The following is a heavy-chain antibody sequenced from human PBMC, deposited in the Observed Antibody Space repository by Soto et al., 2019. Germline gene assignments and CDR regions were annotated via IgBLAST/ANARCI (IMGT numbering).Heavy chain of an antibody. Sequence: EVQLVESGGGLVQPGGSLRLSCAASGFTFSSYWMSWVRQAPGKGLEWVANIKQDGSEKYYVDSVKGRFTISRDNAKNSLYLQMNSLRAEDTAVYYCARDRGIAAAGTNNYYYYGMDVW. CDR1: GFTFSSYW. V-gene: IGHV3-7*03. D-gene: IGHD6-13*01. J-gene: IGHJ6*01. CDR3: ARDRGIAAAGTNNYYYYGMDV. CDR2: IKQDGSEK.